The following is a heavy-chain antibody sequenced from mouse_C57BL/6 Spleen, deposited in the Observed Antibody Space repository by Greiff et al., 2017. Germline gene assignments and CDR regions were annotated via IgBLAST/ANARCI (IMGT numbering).Heavy chain of an antibody. V-gene: IGHV5-4*01. CDR3: ARDEGTMDY. J-gene: IGHJ4*01. Sequence: EVKLMESGGGLVKPGGSLKLSCAASGFTFSSYAMSWVRQTPEKRLEWVATISDGGSYTYYPDNVKGRFTISRDNAKNNLYLQMSHLKSEDTAIYYCARDEGTMDYWGQGTSVTVSS. CDR2: ISDGGSYT. CDR1: GFTFSSYA.